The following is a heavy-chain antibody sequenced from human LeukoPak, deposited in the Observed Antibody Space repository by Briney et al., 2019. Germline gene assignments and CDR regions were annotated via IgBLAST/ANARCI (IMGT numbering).Heavy chain of an antibody. CDR3: ARIVATINWFDP. V-gene: IGHV4-59*08. CDR1: GGSISSYY. Sequence: SSETLSLTCTVSGGSISSYYWSWIRQPPGKGLEWIGYIYYSGSTNYNPSLKSRVTISVDTSKNQFSLKLSSVTAADTAVYYCARIVATINWFDPWGQGTLVTVSS. D-gene: IGHD5-12*01. J-gene: IGHJ5*02. CDR2: IYYSGST.